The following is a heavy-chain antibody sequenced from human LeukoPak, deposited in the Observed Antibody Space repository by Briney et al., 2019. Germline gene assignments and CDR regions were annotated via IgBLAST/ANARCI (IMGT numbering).Heavy chain of an antibody. Sequence: GGSLRLSCAASGFTASSNFMSWVRQAPEKGLEWVSVMYSDGSTYYVDSVKGRFTISRDNSKNTVYLQMDSLRAEDTAAYYCARASTPGFGLSGFDYWGQGTLVTVSS. CDR1: GFTASSNF. J-gene: IGHJ4*02. V-gene: IGHV3-53*05. CDR2: MYSDGST. D-gene: IGHD5/OR15-5a*01. CDR3: ARASTPGFGLSGFDY.